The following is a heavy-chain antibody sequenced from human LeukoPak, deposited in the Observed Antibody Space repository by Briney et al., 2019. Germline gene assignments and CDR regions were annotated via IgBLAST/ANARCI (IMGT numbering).Heavy chain of an antibody. V-gene: IGHV3-53*01. CDR3: ARDSDSGYGPFAS. D-gene: IGHD5-12*01. J-gene: IGHJ4*02. CDR1: GFTVSNNY. Sequence: GGSLRLSCAASGFTVSNNYMSSVRQAPGKGLERVSVIHSGGTTNYADSAQGRFTISRDNSKTTVYLHMNSLRAEDTAVYYCARDSDSGYGPFASWGQGTLVTVSS. CDR2: IHSGGTT.